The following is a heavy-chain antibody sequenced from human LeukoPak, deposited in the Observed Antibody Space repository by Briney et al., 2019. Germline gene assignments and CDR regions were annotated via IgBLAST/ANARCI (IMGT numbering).Heavy chain of an antibody. CDR1: GYSISSGYY. CDR3: ARVYDWNSSGLGAPRD. D-gene: IGHD1-7*01. Sequence: SETLSLTCTVSGYSISSGYYWGWIRQPPGKGLEWIGSIYHSGSTYYNPSLKSRVTISVDTSKNQFSLKLSSVTAADTAVYYCARVYDWNSSGLGAPRDWGRGTLVTVSS. J-gene: IGHJ4*02. V-gene: IGHV4-38-2*02. CDR2: IYHSGST.